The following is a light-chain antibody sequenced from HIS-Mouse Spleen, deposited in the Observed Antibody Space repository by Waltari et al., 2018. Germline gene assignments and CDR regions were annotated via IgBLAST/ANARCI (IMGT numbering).Light chain of an antibody. J-gene: IGLJ3*02. Sequence: NFMLTQPHSVSESPGKTVTISCTGSSGSIARNYVPWYQQRPGSAPTTVIYEDNQRPSGVPDRFSGSIDSSSNSASLTISGLKTEDEADYYCQSYDSSNSWVFGGGTKLTVL. CDR1: SGSIARNY. V-gene: IGLV6-57*02. CDR2: EDN. CDR3: QSYDSSNSWV.